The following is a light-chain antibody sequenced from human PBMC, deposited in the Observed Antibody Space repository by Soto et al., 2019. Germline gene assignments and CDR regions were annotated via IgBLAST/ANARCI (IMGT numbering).Light chain of an antibody. CDR1: QSLVYSDGNIY. Sequence: DVVLTQSPLSLPVTLGQPASISCRSTQSLVYSDGNIYLNWFLQRPGQSPRRLIYKVSNRDSGVPDRFSGSGSGTDFTLKISRVEAEDVGVYYCMQGTHWPPITFGQGTRLEIK. CDR2: KVS. V-gene: IGKV2-30*01. J-gene: IGKJ5*01. CDR3: MQGTHWPPIT.